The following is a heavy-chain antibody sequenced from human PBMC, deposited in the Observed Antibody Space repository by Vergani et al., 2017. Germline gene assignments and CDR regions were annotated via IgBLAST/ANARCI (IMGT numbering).Heavy chain of an antibody. V-gene: IGHV4-59*01. J-gene: IGHJ3*02. Sequence: QVQLQESGPGLVKPSETLSLTCTVSGGSISSYYWSWIRQPPGKGLEWIGYIYYSGSTNYNPSLKSRVIIPVNTSKKQFPLMLSSVTAADTAVYYCARNPYCGSDCYSDAFDIWGQGTMVTVSS. CDR3: ARNPYCGSDCYSDAFDI. CDR1: GGSISSYY. CDR2: IYYSGST. D-gene: IGHD2-21*02.